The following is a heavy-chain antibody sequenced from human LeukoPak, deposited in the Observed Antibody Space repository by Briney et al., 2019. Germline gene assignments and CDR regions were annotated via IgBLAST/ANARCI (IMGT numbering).Heavy chain of an antibody. CDR2: IYYSGST. CDR1: GGSISSCY. V-gene: IGHV4-59*01. CDR3: ARGPPYCSSTSCYPFFDY. D-gene: IGHD2-2*01. J-gene: IGHJ4*02. Sequence: SETLSLTCTVSGGSISSCYWSWIRQPPGKGLEWIGYIYYSGSTNYNPSLKSRVTISVDTSKNQFSLKLSSVTAADTAVYYCARGPPYCSSTSCYPFFDYWGQGTLVTVSS.